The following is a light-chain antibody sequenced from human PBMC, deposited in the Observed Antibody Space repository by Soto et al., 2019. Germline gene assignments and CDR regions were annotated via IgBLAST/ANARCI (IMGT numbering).Light chain of an antibody. V-gene: IGKV1-27*01. J-gene: IGKJ4*01. CDR3: QQYSVSPLT. CDR1: QGVAPY. CDR2: AAS. Sequence: DVELTQSPSSLSSSLGDRATLSCRASQGVAPYLAWYQQKPGQAPRLLIYAASTMPSGVPARFSGSGSGTDFTLTISSLDPEDFGVYYCQQYSVSPLTFGGGTRVEIK.